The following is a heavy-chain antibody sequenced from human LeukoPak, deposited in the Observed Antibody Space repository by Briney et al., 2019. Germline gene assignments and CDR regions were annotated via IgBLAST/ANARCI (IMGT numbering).Heavy chain of an antibody. V-gene: IGHV4-4*07. J-gene: IGHJ4*02. CDR2: IYTSGST. CDR1: GNSISSYY. Sequence: SETLSLTCTVSGNSISSYYWSWIRQPAGKGLEWIGRIYTSGSTNYNPSLKSRVTMSVDTSKNQFSLKLSSVTAADTAVYYCARGYCTNGVCSHFDYWGQGTLVTVSS. CDR3: ARGYCTNGVCSHFDY. D-gene: IGHD2-8*01.